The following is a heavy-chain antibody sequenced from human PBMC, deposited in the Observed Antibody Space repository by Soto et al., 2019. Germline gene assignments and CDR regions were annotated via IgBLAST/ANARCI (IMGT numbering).Heavy chain of an antibody. CDR1: SGSFISYA. V-gene: IGHV1-69*01. J-gene: IGHJ4*02. CDR2: IIPISGRT. Sequence: QVQLVQSGAEVKKPGSSVKVSCRASSGSFISYAVSWVRQAPGQGLEWMGGIIPISGRTDYAQKFQDRVTITADESARTVFLELSSLSSDDTAVYFCARGPDSSGFYLFDNWGQGTLVTVSS. D-gene: IGHD3-22*01. CDR3: ARGPDSSGFYLFDN.